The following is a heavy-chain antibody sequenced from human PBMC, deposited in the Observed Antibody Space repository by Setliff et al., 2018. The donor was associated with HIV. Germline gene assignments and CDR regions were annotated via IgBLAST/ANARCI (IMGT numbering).Heavy chain of an antibody. CDR3: ARGSDSGSYSYYYGMDV. CDR2: INPSGGST. Sequence: GASVKVSCKASGYAFSSYYMHWVRQAPGQGLEWMGIINPSGGSTAYPQKFQGRVTMTRDTSTSTAYMELNSLRSEDTAVYYYARGSDSGSYSYYYGMDVWGQG. CDR1: GYAFSSYY. V-gene: IGHV1-46*01. J-gene: IGHJ6*02. D-gene: IGHD3-10*01.